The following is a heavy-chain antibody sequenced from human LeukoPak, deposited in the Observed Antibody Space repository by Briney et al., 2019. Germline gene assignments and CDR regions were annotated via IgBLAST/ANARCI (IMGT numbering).Heavy chain of an antibody. Sequence: ASVKVSCKASGYTFTSYGISWVRQAPGQGLEWMGWMNPNSGNTGYAQKFQGRVTMTRNTSISTAYMELSSLRSEDTAVYYCAKMGGSGSYYTHYWGQGTLVTVSS. CDR1: GYTFTSYG. V-gene: IGHV1-8*02. CDR3: AKMGGSGSYYTHY. CDR2: MNPNSGNT. D-gene: IGHD3-10*01. J-gene: IGHJ4*02.